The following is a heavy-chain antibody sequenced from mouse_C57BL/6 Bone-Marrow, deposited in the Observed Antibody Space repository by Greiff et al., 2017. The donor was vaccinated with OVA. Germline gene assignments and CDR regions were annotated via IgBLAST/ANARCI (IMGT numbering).Heavy chain of an antibody. CDR1: GIDFSRYW. V-gene: IGHV4-1*01. D-gene: IGHD6-5*01. CDR2: INPDSSTI. Sequence: EVKLLQSGGGLVQPGGSLKLSCAASGIDFSRYWMSWVRRAPGKGLEWIGEINPDSSTINYAPSLKDKFIISRDNAKNTLYLQMSKVRSEDTALYYCARHSLGGVFFDYWGQGTTLTVSS. J-gene: IGHJ2*01. CDR3: ARHSLGGVFFDY.